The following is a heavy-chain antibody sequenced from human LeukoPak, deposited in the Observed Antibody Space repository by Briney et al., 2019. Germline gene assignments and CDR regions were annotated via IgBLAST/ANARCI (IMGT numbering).Heavy chain of an antibody. Sequence: SETLSLTCAVSGGSISSSNWWSWVRPPPGKGLEWIGEIFHSGSTNYNPSLKSRVTISVDKSKSQFSLNLSSVTAADTAVYYCASRSSGWFFDCWGQGTLVTVSS. J-gene: IGHJ4*02. CDR1: GGSISSSNW. D-gene: IGHD6-19*01. V-gene: IGHV4-4*02. CDR2: IFHSGST. CDR3: ASRSSGWFFDC.